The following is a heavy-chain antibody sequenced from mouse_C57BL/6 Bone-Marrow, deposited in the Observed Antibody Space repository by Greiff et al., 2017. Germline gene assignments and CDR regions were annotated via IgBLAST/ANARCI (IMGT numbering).Heavy chain of an antibody. D-gene: IGHD2-3*01. J-gene: IGHJ2*01. CDR1: GYTFTDYE. Sequence: QVQLQQSGAELVRPGASVTLSCKASGYTFTDYEMHWVKQTPVHGLEWIGAIDPETGGTAYNQKFKGKAILTADKSSSTAYMELRSLTSEDSAVYYCTRSMHYVDYWGQGTTLTVSS. CDR2: IDPETGGT. V-gene: IGHV1-15*01. CDR3: TRSMHYVDY.